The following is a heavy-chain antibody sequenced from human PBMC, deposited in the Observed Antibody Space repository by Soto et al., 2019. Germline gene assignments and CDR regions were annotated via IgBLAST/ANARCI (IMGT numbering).Heavy chain of an antibody. J-gene: IGHJ4*02. D-gene: IGHD3-22*01. CDR3: AREYYYDSSGYYCRTYPIDY. CDR2: LSTSGST. Sequence: SETLSLTCIVSGGSISNYYWSWIRQPAGGGLAWIGRLSTSGSTTYNPSLKSRVTMSVDTSKNQFSLKLTSVTAADTAVYYCAREYYYDSSGYYCRTYPIDYWGQGTLVTVSS. CDR1: GGSISNYY. V-gene: IGHV4-4*07.